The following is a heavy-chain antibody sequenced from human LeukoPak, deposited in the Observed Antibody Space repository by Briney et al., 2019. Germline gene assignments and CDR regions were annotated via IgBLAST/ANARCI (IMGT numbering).Heavy chain of an antibody. CDR1: GFTFSDYY. CDR2: IRNDGSNK. J-gene: IGHJ3*02. Sequence: GGSLRLSCAASGFTFSDYYMSWIRQAPGKGLEWVAFIRNDGSNKYYADSVKGRFTISRDNSKNTLYLQMNSLRAEDTAVFYCAKDPTHYNILTGYRRRDAFDIWGQGTMVTVSS. V-gene: IGHV3-30*02. CDR3: AKDPTHYNILTGYRRRDAFDI. D-gene: IGHD3-9*01.